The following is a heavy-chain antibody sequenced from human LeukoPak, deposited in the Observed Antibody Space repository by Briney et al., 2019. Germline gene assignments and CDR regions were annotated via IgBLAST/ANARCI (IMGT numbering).Heavy chain of an antibody. Sequence: SETLSLTCTVSGVSFSSGSYYWSWIRQPPGKGLEWIGYIYYSGSTNYNRSLKSRVTLSVDTSKNQFSLKLTAVATADTALYNCARHDNGDYGGFDYWGHGTLVTVSS. V-gene: IGHV4-61*01. CDR1: GVSFSSGSYY. CDR3: ARHDNGDYGGFDY. J-gene: IGHJ4*01. D-gene: IGHD4-17*01. CDR2: IYYSGST.